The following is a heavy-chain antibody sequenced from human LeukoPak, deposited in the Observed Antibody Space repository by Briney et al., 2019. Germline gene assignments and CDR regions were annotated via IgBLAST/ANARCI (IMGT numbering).Heavy chain of an antibody. Sequence: GGSLRLSCAASGFPFSSYAMHWVRQAPGKGLEYVSAISDSGGSTYYADSVKGRFTISRDNSKNTLYLQMSSLRAEDTAVYFCVRGYSFGPYGMDVWGQGTAVTVSS. CDR3: VRGYSFGPYGMDV. D-gene: IGHD2-15*01. CDR2: ISDSGGST. V-gene: IGHV3-64D*09. J-gene: IGHJ6*02. CDR1: GFPFSSYA.